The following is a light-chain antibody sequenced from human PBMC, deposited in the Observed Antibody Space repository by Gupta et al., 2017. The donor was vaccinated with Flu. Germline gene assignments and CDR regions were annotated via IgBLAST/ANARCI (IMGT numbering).Light chain of an antibody. V-gene: IGKV3-15*01. CDR1: RDIDTR. CDR3: QQGEMWPPIT. CDR2: EAS. J-gene: IGKJ4*01. Sequence: MMTQSPATLSVSPGERLSLSCRASRDIDTRLAWYQQKPGQSPRLLIYEASTRATGVAARFSGSGSGTEFTLIVSTVQSEDSAVYFCQQGEMWPPITFGGGTKVEI.